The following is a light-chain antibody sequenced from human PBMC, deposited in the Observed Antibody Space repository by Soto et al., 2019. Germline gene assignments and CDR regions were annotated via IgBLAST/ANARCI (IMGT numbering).Light chain of an antibody. V-gene: IGKV3-15*01. CDR3: QQYNNWSWT. J-gene: IGKJ1*01. CDR1: QSVTSSY. CDR2: GAS. Sequence: EIVLTQSPGTLSLSPGERATLSCRASQSVTSSYLAWYQQKPGQAPRLLMYGASTRAPGISARFGGSGSGTEFTLTISSLQSEDFAIYYCQQYNNWSWTFGQGTKVDIK.